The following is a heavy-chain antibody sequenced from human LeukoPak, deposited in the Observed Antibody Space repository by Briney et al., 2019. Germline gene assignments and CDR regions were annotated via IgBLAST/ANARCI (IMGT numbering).Heavy chain of an antibody. V-gene: IGHV3-15*01. J-gene: IGHJ4*02. CDR2: IKSKTDGGTT. CDR3: TTEDYGDYFFDY. CDR1: GFTFSNAW. D-gene: IGHD4-17*01. Sequence: GGSLRLFCAASGFTFSNAWVRWVRQAPGKGVEWVGRIKSKTDGGTTDYAAPVKGRFTISRDDSKNTLYLQMNSLKTEDTAVYYRTTEDYGDYFFDYWGQGTLVTVSS.